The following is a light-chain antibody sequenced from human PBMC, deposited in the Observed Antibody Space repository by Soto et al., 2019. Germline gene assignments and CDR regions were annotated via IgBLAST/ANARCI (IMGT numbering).Light chain of an antibody. J-gene: IGKJ2*01. V-gene: IGKV3-20*01. CDR1: QSVRSNY. CDR3: QQYGGSPYT. CDR2: GAS. Sequence: EIVLTQSPGTLSLSPGERATLSCRASQSVRSNYLAWYQRKPGQAPRLLIYGASTRATGIPDRFSGTGSGTDFTLTISSLEPEEFAVYYCQQYGGSPYTFGQGTKLEI.